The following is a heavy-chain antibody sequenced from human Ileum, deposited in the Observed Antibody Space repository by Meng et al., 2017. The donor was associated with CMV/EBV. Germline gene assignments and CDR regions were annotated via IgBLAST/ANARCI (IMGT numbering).Heavy chain of an antibody. Sequence: ASVKVSCKASGYIFTNYYMHWVRQAPGQGLEWMGVINPSGDGTSYAQKLQGRITMTRDTSTSTVYMELSSLRSEDTAVYYCAGEYSGSGYFDYWGQGVLVTVSS. J-gene: IGHJ4*02. CDR1: GYIFTNYY. CDR2: INPSGDGT. V-gene: IGHV1-46*01. D-gene: IGHD1-26*01. CDR3: AGEYSGSGYFDY.